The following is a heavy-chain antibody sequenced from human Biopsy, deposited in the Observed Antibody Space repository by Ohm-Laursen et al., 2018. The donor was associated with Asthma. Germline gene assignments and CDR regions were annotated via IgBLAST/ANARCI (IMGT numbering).Heavy chain of an antibody. D-gene: IGHD4-11*01. Sequence: SQTLSLTCAVYGGSFSGYYWSWIRQSPGKGLEWIGEINHSGSTNYNPSLKSRVTISVDTSKNQFSLKLSSVTAADTAIYYCARQSTRRDYRGMDVWGQGATVTVSS. CDR1: GGSFSGYY. V-gene: IGHV4-34*01. J-gene: IGHJ6*02. CDR3: ARQSTRRDYRGMDV. CDR2: INHSGST.